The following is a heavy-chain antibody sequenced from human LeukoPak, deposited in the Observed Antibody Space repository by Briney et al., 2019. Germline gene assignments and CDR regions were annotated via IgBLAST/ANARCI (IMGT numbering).Heavy chain of an antibody. J-gene: IGHJ4*02. CDR1: GFTFSSYA. D-gene: IGHD1-1*01. CDR3: ARGWLERPDN. CDR2: ISYDGSNK. V-gene: IGHV3-30-3*01. Sequence: GGSLRLSCAASGFTFSSYAMHWVRQAPGKGLEWVAVISYDGSNKYYADSVKGRFTISRDNSNSSLYPQMNSLRAEDTAIFYCARGWLERPDNWGQGTLVTVSS.